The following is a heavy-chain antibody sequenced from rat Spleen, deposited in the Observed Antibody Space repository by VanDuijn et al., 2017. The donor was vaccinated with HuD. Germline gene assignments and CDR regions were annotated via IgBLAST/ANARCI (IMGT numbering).Heavy chain of an antibody. Sequence: EVQLVESGGGLVQPGRSLKLSCAASAFTFSDYYMASVRQAPTQGMEWVASISYDGGSPYYRDYVKGRFTISRDNAKSSLYLQMGSLRSEDTDTYCCATGAYNGDYFDYWGQGVMVTVSS. CDR3: ATGAYNGDYFDY. J-gene: IGHJ2*01. V-gene: IGHV5-20*01. D-gene: IGHD1-5*01. CDR2: ISYDGGSP. CDR1: AFTFSDYY.